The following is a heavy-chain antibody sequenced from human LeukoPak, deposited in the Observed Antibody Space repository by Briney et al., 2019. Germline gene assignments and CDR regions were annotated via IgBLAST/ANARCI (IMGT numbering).Heavy chain of an antibody. V-gene: IGHV4-59*01. CDR1: GASISSYY. CDR2: IYYSGST. D-gene: IGHD6-25*01. Sequence: PSVTLSLTCTVSGASISSYYWSWIRQPPGKGLEWIGYIYYSGSTNCNPSLKSRVTISVDTSKNQFSLKLSSVTAADTAVYYCARHYSSDPFDYWGQGTLVTVSS. J-gene: IGHJ4*02. CDR3: ARHYSSDPFDY.